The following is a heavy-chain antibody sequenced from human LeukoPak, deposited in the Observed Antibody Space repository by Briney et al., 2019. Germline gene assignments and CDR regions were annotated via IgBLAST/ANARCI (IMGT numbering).Heavy chain of an antibody. D-gene: IGHD3-16*01. Sequence: SETLSLTCTVSDDSISDYYRGWVRQPPGKGLEWIGYFHNSGTSTYNPSLKSRVTISADTSKNQFSLKLNSLTTADTAVYYCTRGAGWLIDYWGQGILVTVSS. V-gene: IGHV4-59*01. CDR1: DDSISDYY. CDR2: FHNSGTS. CDR3: TRGAGWLIDY. J-gene: IGHJ4*02.